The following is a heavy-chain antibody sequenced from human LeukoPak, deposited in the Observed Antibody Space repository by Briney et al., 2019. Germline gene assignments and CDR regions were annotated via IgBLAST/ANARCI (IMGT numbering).Heavy chain of an antibody. CDR2: ISGDNT. V-gene: IGHV3-23*01. Sequence: GGSLRLSCAASGFTFSSYVMSWVRQAPGKGLEWVSGISGDNTYYADSVKGRFTISRDNSKNTWYLQMNSLRAEDTAVYYCAKVKIAATDYYYYYGMDVWGQGTTVTVSS. CDR3: AKVKIAATDYYYYYGMDV. CDR1: GFTFSSYV. D-gene: IGHD6-6*01. J-gene: IGHJ6*02.